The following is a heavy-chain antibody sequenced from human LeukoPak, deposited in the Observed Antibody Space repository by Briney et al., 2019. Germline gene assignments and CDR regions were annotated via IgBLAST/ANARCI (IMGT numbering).Heavy chain of an antibody. CDR2: IYYSGST. CDR3: YGEFHYYYGMDV. Sequence: SETLSLTCTVSGGSISSYYWSWIRQPPGKGLEWIGYIYYSGSTNYNPSLKSRVTISVDTSKNQFSLKLSSVTAADTAVYYCYGEFHYYYGMDVWGQGTTVTVSS. J-gene: IGHJ6*02. V-gene: IGHV4-59*01. D-gene: IGHD3-10*01. CDR1: GGSISSYY.